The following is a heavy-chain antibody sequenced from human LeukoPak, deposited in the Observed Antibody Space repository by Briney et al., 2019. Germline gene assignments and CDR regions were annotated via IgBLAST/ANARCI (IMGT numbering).Heavy chain of an antibody. D-gene: IGHD3-10*01. J-gene: IGHJ4*02. CDR2: IGGRDGST. CDR3: AKGHYYGSGSLDY. CDR1: GFTFSSYG. V-gene: IGHV3-23*01. Sequence: GGSLRLSCAASGFTFSSYGMSWVRQAPGKGLEWVSAIGGRDGSTYYADSVKGRFTISRDNSKNTLYAQMNSLRAEDTAVYYCAKGHYYGSGSLDYWGQGTLVTVSS.